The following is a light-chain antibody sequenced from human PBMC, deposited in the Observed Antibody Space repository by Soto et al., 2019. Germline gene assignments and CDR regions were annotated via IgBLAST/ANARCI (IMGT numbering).Light chain of an antibody. CDR1: QSVSGY. J-gene: IGKJ5*01. Sequence: EMELTQSPATLSLSPGETATLSCRASQSVSGYIGWYQQKPGQAPRLLIYADSNRATGIPARFSGSGSGTDFTLTISSLEPEDFSVYYCQQRYNWPITFGQGTRLEI. V-gene: IGKV3-11*01. CDR3: QQRYNWPIT. CDR2: ADS.